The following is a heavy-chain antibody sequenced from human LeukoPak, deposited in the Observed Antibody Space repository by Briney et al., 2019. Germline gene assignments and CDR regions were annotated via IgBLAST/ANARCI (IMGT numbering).Heavy chain of an antibody. D-gene: IGHD3-22*01. CDR3: ARTIYDSSGYCYAGWFDP. CDR1: GGSISSYY. V-gene: IGHV4-59*01. CDR2: IYYSGST. Sequence: PSETLSLTCTVSGGSISSYYWSWIRQPPGKGLEWIGYIYYSGSTNYNPSLKSRVTISVDTSKNQFSLKLSSVTAADTAVYYCARTIYDSSGYCYAGWFDPWGQGTLATVSS. J-gene: IGHJ5*02.